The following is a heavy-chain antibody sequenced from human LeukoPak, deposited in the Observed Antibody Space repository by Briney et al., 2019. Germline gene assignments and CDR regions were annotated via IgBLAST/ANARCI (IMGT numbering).Heavy chain of an antibody. V-gene: IGHV3-23*01. J-gene: IGHJ6*03. CDR3: ARDALVATAYYYYYYMDV. CDR2: ISGSGDST. D-gene: IGHD5-12*01. Sequence: PGGTLRLSCAASGFTFSTYGMTWVRQAPGKGLEWVSSISGSGDSTYYADSVKGRFTISRDNSKNTVYLQMGSLRAEDMAVYYCARDALVATAYYYYYYMDVWGKGTTVTVSS. CDR1: GFTFSTYG.